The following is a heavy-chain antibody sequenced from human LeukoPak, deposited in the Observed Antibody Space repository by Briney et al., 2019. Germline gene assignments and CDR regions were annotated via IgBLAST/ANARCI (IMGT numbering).Heavy chain of an antibody. V-gene: IGHV1-69*13. Sequence: GASVKVSCKASGGTFSNYAISWVRQAPGQGLEWMGGVIPIFITPNYAQKFLGRVTITADESTSTAYMELTSLRSEDTAVYYCATELAAAGTGSSDYWGQGTLVTVSS. J-gene: IGHJ4*02. D-gene: IGHD6-13*01. CDR2: VIPIFITP. CDR1: GGTFSNYA. CDR3: ATELAAAGTGSSDY.